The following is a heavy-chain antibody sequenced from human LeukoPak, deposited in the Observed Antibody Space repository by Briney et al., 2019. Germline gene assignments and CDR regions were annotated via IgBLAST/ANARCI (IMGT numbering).Heavy chain of an antibody. J-gene: IGHJ4*02. V-gene: IGHV4-34*01. CDR3: AREDGYYDILTGYHKTYYFDY. CDR1: GGSLSGYY. Sequence: SETLSLTCAVYGGSLSGYYWSWIRQPPGEGLEWIGEWHHSEGTNYNPSLESRVTISVDTSKNQFSLKLSSVTAADTAVYYCAREDGYYDILTGYHKTYYFDYWGQGTLVTVSS. D-gene: IGHD3-9*01. CDR2: WHHSEGT.